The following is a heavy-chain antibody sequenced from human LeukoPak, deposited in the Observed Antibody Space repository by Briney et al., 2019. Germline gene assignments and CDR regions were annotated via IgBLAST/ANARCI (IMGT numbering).Heavy chain of an antibody. J-gene: IGHJ4*02. Sequence: GGSLRLSCAASGFTFSNYWMSWVRQAPGKGLEWVANMKEDGGEINYVDSVTGRFTISRDNAKNSLYLQMNSLRAEDAAVYYCARFGGPLFDYWGQGTLVTVSS. D-gene: IGHD3-10*01. V-gene: IGHV3-7*01. CDR1: GFTFSNYW. CDR3: ARFGGPLFDY. CDR2: MKEDGGEI.